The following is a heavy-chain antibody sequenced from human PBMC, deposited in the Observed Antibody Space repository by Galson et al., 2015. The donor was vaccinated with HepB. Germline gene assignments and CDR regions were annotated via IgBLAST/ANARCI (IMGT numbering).Heavy chain of an antibody. D-gene: IGHD5-18*01. Sequence: SLRLSCAASGFSFNSYWMSWVRLVAGKGLEWVTNIERDGSEKYYVDSVKGRFAISRDNAKNSLYLQMNSLRAEDSAVYYCARDQNGYTYGFDLWGQGTLVTVSP. CDR3: ARDQNGYTYGFDL. V-gene: IGHV3-7*01. J-gene: IGHJ4*02. CDR1: GFSFNSYW. CDR2: IERDGSEK.